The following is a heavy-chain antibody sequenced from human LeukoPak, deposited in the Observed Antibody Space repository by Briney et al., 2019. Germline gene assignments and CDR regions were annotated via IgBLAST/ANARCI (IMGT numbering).Heavy chain of an antibody. CDR1: GGSISSISYY. CDR3: ARSPGQWLLPGFDY. CDR2: IYYGGST. V-gene: IGHV4-39*01. D-gene: IGHD6-19*01. J-gene: IGHJ4*02. Sequence: SETLSLTCTVSGGSISSISYYWDWIRQPPGKGLEWIGSIYYGGSTYYNPSLKSRVTISVDTSKNQFSLKLSSVTAADTAVYYCARSPGQWLLPGFDYWGQGTLVTVSS.